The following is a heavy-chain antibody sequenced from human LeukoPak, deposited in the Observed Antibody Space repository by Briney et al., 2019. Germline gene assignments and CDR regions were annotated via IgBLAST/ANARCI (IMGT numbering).Heavy chain of an antibody. Sequence: GSLRLSCAASGFTFSSYGMSWVRQAPGKGLEWGSAISGSGGSTYYADSVKGRFTISRDNSKNTLYLQMNSLRAEDTAVYYCAKEMELLLWFGELLLDYWGQGTLVTVSS. J-gene: IGHJ4*02. CDR1: GFTFSSYG. V-gene: IGHV3-23*01. CDR3: AKEMELLLWFGELLLDY. D-gene: IGHD3-10*01. CDR2: ISGSGGST.